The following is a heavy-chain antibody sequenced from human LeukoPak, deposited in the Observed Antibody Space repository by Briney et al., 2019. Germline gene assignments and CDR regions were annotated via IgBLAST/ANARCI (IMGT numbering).Heavy chain of an antibody. CDR3: ASGGCSGTTCSFRH. CDR1: GFTFSSFG. V-gene: IGHV3-30*04. CDR2: VSFDGDNE. D-gene: IGHD2-2*01. Sequence: GGSLRLSCAASGFTFSSFGMYWVRQAPGKGLEWLAAVSFDGDNEDYGDSVKGRFTISRDNSKNTLYLQMNSLRAEDTAVYYCASGGCSGTTCSFRHWGQGTLVTVSS. J-gene: IGHJ1*01.